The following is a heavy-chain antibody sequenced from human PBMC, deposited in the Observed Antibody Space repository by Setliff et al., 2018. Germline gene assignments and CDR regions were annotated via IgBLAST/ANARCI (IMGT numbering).Heavy chain of an antibody. Sequence: PSETLSLTCSVSGASITSGGFYWTWIRQPAGKGLEWIGHISPSGSTTYNPSVKSRVTMSVDTSRNQFSLHLISVTAADTAVYYCARHVGTRSRGYNYYYYFMDVWGKGTTVTVSS. J-gene: IGHJ6*03. CDR3: ARHVGTRSRGYNYYYYFMDV. D-gene: IGHD3-10*01. CDR2: ISPSGST. V-gene: IGHV4-61*09. CDR1: GASITSGGFY.